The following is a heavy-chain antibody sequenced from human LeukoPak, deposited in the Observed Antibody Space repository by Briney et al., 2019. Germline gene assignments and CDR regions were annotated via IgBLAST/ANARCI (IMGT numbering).Heavy chain of an antibody. CDR1: GFTFSNYA. Sequence: GGSLRLSCAASGFTFSNYAVSWVRQAPGKGLEWVSAISGSGGSAYYADSVKGRFTISRDNSKNTLYLQMNSLRAEDTAVYYCANLINPDGYCSSTTCRSSDYWGQGTLVTVSS. V-gene: IGHV3-23*01. J-gene: IGHJ4*02. CDR2: ISGSGGSA. D-gene: IGHD2-2*01. CDR3: ANLINPDGYCSSTTCRSSDY.